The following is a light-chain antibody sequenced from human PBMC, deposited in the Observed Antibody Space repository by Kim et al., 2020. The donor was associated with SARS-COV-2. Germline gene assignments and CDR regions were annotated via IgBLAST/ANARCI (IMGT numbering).Light chain of an antibody. V-gene: IGLV3-19*01. J-gene: IGLJ2*01. Sequence: SSELTQDPAVSVALGQTVRITCQGDSLRSYYASWYQQKPGQAPVLVIYGKNNRPSGIPDRFSGSSSGNTASLTITGAQAEDEDDYYCHSRDSSGNHRVFG. CDR2: GKN. CDR3: HSRDSSGNHRV. CDR1: SLRSYY.